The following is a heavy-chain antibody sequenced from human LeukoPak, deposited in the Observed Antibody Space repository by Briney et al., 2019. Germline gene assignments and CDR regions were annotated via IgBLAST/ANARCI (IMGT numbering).Heavy chain of an antibody. CDR1: GGSISSNGYY. Sequence: PSETLSLTCTVSGGSISSNGYYWAWFRQPPGKGLEWIGSIYYSGGTYYNPSLKSRVTISVDTSKNQFSLKLSSVTAADTAVYYCARLRAYGDCYDYWGQGTLVTVSS. CDR2: IYYSGGT. V-gene: IGHV4-39*07. J-gene: IGHJ4*02. CDR3: ARLRAYGDCYDY. D-gene: IGHD4-17*01.